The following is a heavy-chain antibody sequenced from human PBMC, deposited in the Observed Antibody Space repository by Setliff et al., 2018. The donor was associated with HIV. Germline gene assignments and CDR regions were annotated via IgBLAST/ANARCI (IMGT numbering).Heavy chain of an antibody. CDR1: GGSFTSRSYY. D-gene: IGHD3-22*01. CDR3: ARSDLDNGSGYFDYYSYYMDV. Sequence: PSETLSLTCTVSGGSFTSRSYYWGWIRQPPGKGLERIGSIFYSGITYYNPSLKSRVTISVDTSKNQFSLKLRSVTAADTAIYYCARSDLDNGSGYFDYYSYYMDVWGRGTTVTVSS. V-gene: IGHV4-39*01. CDR2: IFYSGIT. J-gene: IGHJ6*03.